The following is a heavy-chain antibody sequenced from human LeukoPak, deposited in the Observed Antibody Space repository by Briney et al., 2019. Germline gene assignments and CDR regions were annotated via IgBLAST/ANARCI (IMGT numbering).Heavy chain of an antibody. Sequence: PSETLSLTCTVSGGSISSYYWSWIRQPPGKGLEWIGYIHFSGSTNYNPSLMSRVTISVDTSKNQFSLKLSSVTAADTAVYYCAREGYSSSSLHVWGQGTTVTLSS. J-gene: IGHJ6*02. CDR1: GGSISSYY. CDR3: AREGYSSSSLHV. D-gene: IGHD6-6*01. CDR2: IHFSGST. V-gene: IGHV4-59*01.